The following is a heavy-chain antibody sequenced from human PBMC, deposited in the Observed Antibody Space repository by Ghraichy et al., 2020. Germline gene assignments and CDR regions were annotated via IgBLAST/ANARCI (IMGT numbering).Heavy chain of an antibody. Sequence: SETLSLTCTVSGVSINSYYWTWIRQPPGKGLEWIVYTYYSGATNYSPSLKSRVTMSLDTSKNQFSLKLNSVTAADTAVYYCARNRIPDWYFDLWGRGTLVTVFS. CDR1: GVSINSYY. CDR2: TYYSGAT. CDR3: ARNRIPDWYFDL. V-gene: IGHV4-59*01. J-gene: IGHJ2*01. D-gene: IGHD2/OR15-2a*01.